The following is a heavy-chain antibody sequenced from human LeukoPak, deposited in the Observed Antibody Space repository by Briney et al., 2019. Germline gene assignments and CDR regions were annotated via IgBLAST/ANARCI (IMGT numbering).Heavy chain of an antibody. V-gene: IGHV3-21*01. CDR1: GLAFSCYS. CDR3: ARDQGDY. Sequence: GGSLRLSWAASGLAFSCYSMTWGRLAPVKGLEWVSSISSSSSYIYYADSVKGRFTISRDNAKNSLYLQMNSLRAEDTAVYYCARDQGDYWGQGTLVTVSS. J-gene: IGHJ4*02. CDR2: ISSSSSYI.